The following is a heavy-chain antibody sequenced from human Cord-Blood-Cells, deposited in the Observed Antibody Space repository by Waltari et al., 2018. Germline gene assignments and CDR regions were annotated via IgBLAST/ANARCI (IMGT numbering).Heavy chain of an antibody. CDR3: ARAAGYCSSTSCYKEGYYFDY. J-gene: IGHJ4*02. Sequence: LQQWGAGLLKPSETLSLTCAVYGGSFSGYYWSWIRQPPGKGLEWIGEINHSGSTNYNPSLKSRVTISVDTSKNQFSLKLSSVTAADTAVYYCARAAGYCSSTSCYKEGYYFDYWGQGTLVTVSS. CDR2: INHSGST. V-gene: IGHV4-34*01. CDR1: GGSFSGYY. D-gene: IGHD2-2*02.